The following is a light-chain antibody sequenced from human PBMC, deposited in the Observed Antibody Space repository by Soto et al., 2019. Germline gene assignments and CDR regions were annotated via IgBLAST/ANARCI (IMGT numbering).Light chain of an antibody. CDR1: ESVDRY. Sequence: EIVLTQSPATLSLSPGERATLSCRASESVDRYLAWYQQKPGQAPRLLIYDASNRATGIPARFSGSGSGTDFTLTISSLEPEDFAVYYWQQRSNWLWTFGQGTKVEVK. V-gene: IGKV3-11*01. CDR3: QQRSNWLWT. J-gene: IGKJ1*01. CDR2: DAS.